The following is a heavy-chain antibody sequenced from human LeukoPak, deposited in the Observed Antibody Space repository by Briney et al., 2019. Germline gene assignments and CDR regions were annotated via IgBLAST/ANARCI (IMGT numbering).Heavy chain of an antibody. CDR2: ISSRATYK. D-gene: IGHD3-10*01. V-gene: IGHV3-21*01. CDR3: ATGSEGWVGDSDYYYYYMDV. J-gene: IGHJ6*03. Sequence: GGSLRLSCVASEFIFSTYIMDWVRQAPGKGLEWVSSISSRATYKYYADSVRGRFTISRDNARNSVFLHMNSLTADDTALYYCATGSEGWVGDSDYYYYYMDVWGKGTTVTVSS. CDR1: EFIFSTYI.